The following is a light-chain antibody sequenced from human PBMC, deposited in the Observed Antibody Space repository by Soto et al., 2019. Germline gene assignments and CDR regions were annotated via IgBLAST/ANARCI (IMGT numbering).Light chain of an antibody. CDR1: GSDIGAYNF. J-gene: IGLJ3*02. V-gene: IGLV2-8*01. CDR2: GVT. Sequence: QSALAQPPSAPGSPGQSVTISCTGSGSDIGAYNFVSWYQQHPGKAPKLMIFGVTERPSGVPVRFSGSKSGNTASLTVSGLQADDEAVYYCYSYAGRNIWVFGGGTKLTVL. CDR3: YSYAGRNIWV.